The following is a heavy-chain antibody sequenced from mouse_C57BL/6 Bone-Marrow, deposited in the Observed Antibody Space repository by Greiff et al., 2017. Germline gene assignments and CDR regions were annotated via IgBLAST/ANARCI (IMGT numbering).Heavy chain of an antibody. J-gene: IGHJ2*01. CDR2: INPSSGYT. D-gene: IGHD2-5*01. Sequence: QVQLQHSGAELAKPGASVKLSCKASGYTFTSYWMHWVKQRPGQGLEWIGYINPSSGYTKYNQKFKDKATLTADQSSSTAYMQLSSLTYEDSAVYYCARAHYSNFFDYWGQGTTLTVSS. V-gene: IGHV1-7*01. CDR3: ARAHYSNFFDY. CDR1: GYTFTSYW.